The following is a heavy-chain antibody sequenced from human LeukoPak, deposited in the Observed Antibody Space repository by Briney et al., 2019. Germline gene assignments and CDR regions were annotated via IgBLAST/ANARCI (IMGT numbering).Heavy chain of an antibody. V-gene: IGHV1-2*02. CDR2: INPNSGGT. Sequence: ASVKVSCTASGYTFTGYYMHWVRQAPGQGLEWMGWINPNSGGTNYAQKFQGRVTMTRDTSISTAYMELSRLRSDDTAVYYCARNTHKRSYEGPWGQGTLVTVSS. J-gene: IGHJ5*02. CDR3: ARNTHKRSYEGP. D-gene: IGHD1-26*01. CDR1: GYTFTGYY.